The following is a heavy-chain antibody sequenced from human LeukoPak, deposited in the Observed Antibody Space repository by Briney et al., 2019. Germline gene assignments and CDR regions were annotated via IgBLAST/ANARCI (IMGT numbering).Heavy chain of an antibody. D-gene: IGHD6-13*01. Sequence: PGGSLRLSCAASGFTFDDYTMHWVRQAPGKGLEWVSLIRWDGGSTYYADSVKGRFTISRDNSKNSLYLQMNSLRTEDSALYYCAKGGYSSTFQGLDYWGQGTLVTVSS. V-gene: IGHV3-43*01. CDR1: GFTFDDYT. J-gene: IGHJ4*02. CDR2: IRWDGGST. CDR3: AKGGYSSTFQGLDY.